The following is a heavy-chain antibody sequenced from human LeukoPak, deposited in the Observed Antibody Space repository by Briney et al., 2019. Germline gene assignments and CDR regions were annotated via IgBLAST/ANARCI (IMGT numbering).Heavy chain of an antibody. V-gene: IGHV3-23*01. J-gene: IGHJ4*02. CDR3: AKGGMTTVTRARYYFDY. CDR2: ISGSGGST. Sequence: GGSLRLSCAASGFTFTTYWMSWVRQAPGKGLEWVSAISGSGGSTHYADSVKGRFTISRDNSKNTLYLQMNSLRAEDTAVYYCAKGGMTTVTRARYYFDYWGQGTLVTVSS. CDR1: GFTFTTYW. D-gene: IGHD4-17*01.